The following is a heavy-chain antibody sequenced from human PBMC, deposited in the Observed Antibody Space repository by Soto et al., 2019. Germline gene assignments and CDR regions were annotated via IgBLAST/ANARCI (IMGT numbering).Heavy chain of an antibody. J-gene: IGHJ6*02. CDR1: GYTFTSYG. V-gene: IGHV1-18*01. CDR2: ISAYNGNT. D-gene: IGHD4-17*01. Sequence: QVQLVQSGAEVKKPGASVKVSCKASGYTFTSYGISWVRQAPGQGLEWMGWISAYNGNTNYAQKLQGRVTMTTNTATSTAYMELRSLRSDDTAVYYCARERASTVTTSYYYGMDVWGQGTTVTVSS. CDR3: ARERASTVTTSYYYGMDV.